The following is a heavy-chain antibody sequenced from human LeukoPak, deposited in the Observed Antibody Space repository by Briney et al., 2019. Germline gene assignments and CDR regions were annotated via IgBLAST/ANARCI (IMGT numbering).Heavy chain of an antibody. CDR3: VRGGTYYLPY. V-gene: IGHV4-4*02. J-gene: IGHJ4*02. D-gene: IGHD1-26*01. Sequence: PSETLSPTCAVSGVSITDNWWSWVRQPPGKGLEWIGEILHTGPTNFNPSLKSRVSISMDKSENQLSLRLKSVTAADTAIYYCVRGGTYYLPYWGQGILVTVSS. CDR2: ILHTGPT. CDR1: GVSITDNW.